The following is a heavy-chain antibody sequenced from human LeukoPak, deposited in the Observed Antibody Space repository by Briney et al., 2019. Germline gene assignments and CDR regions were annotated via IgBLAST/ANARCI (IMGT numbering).Heavy chain of an antibody. J-gene: IGHJ4*02. Sequence: PSETLSLTCTVSGDSISSSSYYWGWILQPPGKGLEWVSAISGSGGSTYYADSVKGRFTISRDNSKNTLYLHMNSLRAEDTAVYYCANSPNGAFDYWGQGTLVTVSS. CDR2: ISGSGGST. V-gene: IGHV3-23*01. CDR1: GDSISSSSYY. CDR3: ANSPNGAFDY.